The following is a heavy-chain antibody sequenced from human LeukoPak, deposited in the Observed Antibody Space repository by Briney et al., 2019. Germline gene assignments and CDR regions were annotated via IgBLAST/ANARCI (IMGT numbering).Heavy chain of an antibody. D-gene: IGHD3-22*01. CDR3: ARFEKFYDSSVHYLDY. V-gene: IGHV4-59*01. J-gene: IGHJ4*02. Sequence: SETLSLTCTVSGGSISNYFWTWIRQPPGKGLDWIGYTHSSGNTNYNPSLKSRVTMSVDTSKNQFSLKLTSATAADTAIYYCARFEKFYDSSVHYLDYWGQGTLVTVSS. CDR1: GGSISNYF. CDR2: THSSGNT.